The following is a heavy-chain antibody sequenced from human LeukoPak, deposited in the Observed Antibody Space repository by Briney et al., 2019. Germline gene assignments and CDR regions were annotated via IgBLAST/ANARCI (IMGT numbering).Heavy chain of an antibody. CDR3: AKDGAYYDFWSGYPYYYYYYMDV. J-gene: IGHJ6*03. D-gene: IGHD3-3*01. CDR2: ISGSVGRT. V-gene: IGHV3-23*01. CDR1: GFTFSSYA. Sequence: GESLRLSCAVSGFTFSSYAMSWVRQAPGKGREWVSAISGSVGRTYYADSVKGRFTNPRDNSKNTLYLQMTSLRAEDTAVYYCAKDGAYYDFWSGYPYYYYYYMDVWGKGATVTVSS.